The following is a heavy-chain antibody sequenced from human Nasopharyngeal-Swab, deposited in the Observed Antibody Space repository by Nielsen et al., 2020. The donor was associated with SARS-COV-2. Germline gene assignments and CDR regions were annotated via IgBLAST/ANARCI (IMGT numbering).Heavy chain of an antibody. Sequence: GESLKISCAASGFTFSNAWMSGVRQAPGKGLEWVGRIKSKTDGGTTDYAAPVKGRFTISRDDSKNTLYLQMNSLKTEDTAVYYCTTSEEPHYFDYWGQGTLVTVSS. J-gene: IGHJ4*02. CDR2: IKSKTDGGTT. CDR1: GFTFSNAW. CDR3: TTSEEPHYFDY. V-gene: IGHV3-15*01.